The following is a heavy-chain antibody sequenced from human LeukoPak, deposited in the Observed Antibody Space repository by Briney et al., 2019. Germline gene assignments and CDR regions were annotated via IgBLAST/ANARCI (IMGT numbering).Heavy chain of an antibody. CDR3: TTTTVTTWLNALDI. Sequence: GGSLRLSCAASGFTFSKAWMSWVRQAPGKGLEWVGRIESDTDGGTTHYAAPVKGRFIISRDDSNNTLYLRMNSLNTEDTAVYYCTTTTVTTWLNALDIWGQGTMVTVSS. V-gene: IGHV3-15*04. D-gene: IGHD4-17*01. J-gene: IGHJ3*02. CDR2: IESDTDGGTT. CDR1: GFTFSKAW.